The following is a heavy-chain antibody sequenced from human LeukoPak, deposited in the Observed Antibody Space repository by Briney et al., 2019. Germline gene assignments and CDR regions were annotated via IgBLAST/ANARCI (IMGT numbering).Heavy chain of an antibody. CDR1: GYTFTGYY. CDR2: INPNSGGT. J-gene: IGHJ6*03. D-gene: IGHD6-19*01. Sequence: ASVKVSCKASGYTFTGYYMHWVRQAPGQGLEWMGWINPNSGGTNYAQKFRVRVTMTRDTSINTAYMEMSRLRSDDTAVYYCARTSYNSGSPYYYMDVWGKGTTVTISS. CDR3: ARTSYNSGSPYYYMDV. V-gene: IGHV1-2*02.